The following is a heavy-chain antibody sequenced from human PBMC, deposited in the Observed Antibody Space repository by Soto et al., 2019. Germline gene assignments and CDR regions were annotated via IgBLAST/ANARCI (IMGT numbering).Heavy chain of an antibody. CDR2: IYYSGST. J-gene: IGHJ4*02. V-gene: IGHV4-39*01. Sequence: SETLSLTCTVSGGSISSSSYYWGWIRQPPGKGLEWIGSIYYSGSTYYNPFLKSRVTISVDTSKNQFSLKLSSVTAADTAVYYCAVRIAARGRFFDYWGQGTLVTVS. D-gene: IGHD6-6*01. CDR3: AVRIAARGRFFDY. CDR1: GGSISSSSYY.